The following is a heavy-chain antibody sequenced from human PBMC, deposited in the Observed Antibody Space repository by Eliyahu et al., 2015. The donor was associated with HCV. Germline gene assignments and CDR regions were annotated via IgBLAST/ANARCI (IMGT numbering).Heavy chain of an antibody. Sequence: QVQLVQSGAEVKKPGSSVKVSCKASGXTFSSYAISWXRXAPGQGLEWMGGIIPIFGTANYAQKFQGRVTITADESTSTAYMELSSLRSEDTAVYYCARDLGSNDYVWGSYRRSDDAFDIWGQGTMVTVSS. J-gene: IGHJ3*02. CDR1: GXTFSSYA. CDR3: ARDLGSNDYVWGSYRRSDDAFDI. V-gene: IGHV1-69*01. CDR2: IIPIFGTA. D-gene: IGHD3-16*02.